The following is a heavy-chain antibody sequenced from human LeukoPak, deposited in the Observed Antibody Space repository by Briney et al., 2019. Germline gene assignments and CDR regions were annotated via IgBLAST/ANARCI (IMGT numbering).Heavy chain of an antibody. Sequence: SETLSLTCTVSGGSISSSRYYWGWIRQPPGKRLEWIGSIYYSGSTYYNPSLNSRVTISVDTSKNQFSLKLSSVTAADTAVYYCARLLGYCSGGSCYSDFHDYWGQGALVTVSS. CDR3: ARLLGYCSGGSCYSDFHDY. CDR2: IYYSGST. V-gene: IGHV4-39*01. J-gene: IGHJ4*02. D-gene: IGHD2-15*01. CDR1: GGSISSSRYY.